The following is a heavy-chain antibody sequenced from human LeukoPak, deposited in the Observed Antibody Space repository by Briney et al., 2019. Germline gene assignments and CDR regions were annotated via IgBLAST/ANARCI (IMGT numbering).Heavy chain of an antibody. D-gene: IGHD3-9*01. CDR3: ARGGDILTGYAFDY. CDR2: IIPIFGTA. Sequence: SVSVSCKASGGTFSSYAISWVRQAPGQGLEWMGGIIPIFGTANYAQKFQGRVTITADESTSTAYMELSSLRSEDAAVYYCARGGDILTGYAFDYWGQGTLVTVSS. V-gene: IGHV1-69*13. J-gene: IGHJ4*02. CDR1: GGTFSSYA.